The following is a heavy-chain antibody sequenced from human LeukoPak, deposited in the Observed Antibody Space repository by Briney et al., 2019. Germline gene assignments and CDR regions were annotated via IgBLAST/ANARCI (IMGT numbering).Heavy chain of an antibody. CDR1: GFTFSSYG. Sequence: GGSLRLSCAASGFTFSSYGMHWVRQAPGKGLEWVTFIRYDGSNKYYADSVKGRFTISRDNSKNTLYLQMNSLRAEDTAVYYCAKGAHYFGSGSFRRGHYFDSWGQGTLVTVSS. CDR2: IRYDGSNK. CDR3: AKGAHYFGSGSFRRGHYFDS. V-gene: IGHV3-30*02. D-gene: IGHD3-10*01. J-gene: IGHJ4*02.